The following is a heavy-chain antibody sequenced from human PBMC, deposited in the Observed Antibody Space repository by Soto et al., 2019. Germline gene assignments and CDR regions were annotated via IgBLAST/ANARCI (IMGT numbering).Heavy chain of an antibody. D-gene: IGHD3-9*01. Sequence: GGSLRLSCVASGYTLSDYSMNWVRQAPGKGLEWVSCFGTSRKYIYYADSVRSRFTISRDDAKNSLYLQLNSLRDEDTALYYCVRDRDWAFDIWGQGTMVTVSS. CDR3: VRDRDWAFDI. CDR2: FGTSRKYI. J-gene: IGHJ3*02. CDR1: GYTLSDYS. V-gene: IGHV3-48*02.